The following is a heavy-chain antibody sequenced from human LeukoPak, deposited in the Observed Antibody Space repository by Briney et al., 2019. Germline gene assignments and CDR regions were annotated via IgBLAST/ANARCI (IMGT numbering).Heavy chain of an antibody. CDR3: ARVGDDYGVSYYYYYYMDV. CDR2: ISSSGSTI. V-gene: IGHV3-11*01. D-gene: IGHD4-17*01. CDR1: GFTFSDYY. Sequence: PGGSLRLSCAASGFTFSDYYMSWIRQAPGKGLEWVSYISSSGSTIYYADSVRGRFTISRDNAKNSLYLQMNSLRAEDTAVYYCARVGDDYGVSYYYYYYMDVWGKGTTVTVSS. J-gene: IGHJ6*03.